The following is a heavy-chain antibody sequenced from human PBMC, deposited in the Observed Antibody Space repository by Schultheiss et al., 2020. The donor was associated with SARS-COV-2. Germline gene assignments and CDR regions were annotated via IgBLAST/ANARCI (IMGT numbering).Heavy chain of an antibody. CDR1: GDSISSSIW. CDR3: ARVGLIDAFDI. V-gene: IGHV4-28*03. CDR2: IYYSGST. Sequence: SETLSLTCAVSGDSISSSIWWSWVRQPPGKGLEWIGYIYYSGSTYYNPSLKSRVTLSVDTSKNQFSLKLSSVTAADTAVYYCARVGLIDAFDIWGQGTMVTVSS. J-gene: IGHJ3*02.